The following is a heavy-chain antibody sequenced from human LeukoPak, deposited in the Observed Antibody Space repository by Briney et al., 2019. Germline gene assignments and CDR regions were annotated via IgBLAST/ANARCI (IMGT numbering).Heavy chain of an antibody. CDR2: IYDSGTT. J-gene: IGHJ3*02. CDR3: ARDPVYNWNDPPDSFDI. D-gene: IGHD1-1*01. CDR1: GGSISSISDY. V-gene: IGHV4-39*07. Sequence: PSETLSLTCSVSGGSISSISDYWGWTRQPPGKGLEWIGNIYDSGTTYYNPSLKSRVTISVDTSKNQFSLKLSSVTAADTAVYYCARDPVYNWNDPPDSFDIWGQGTMVTVSS.